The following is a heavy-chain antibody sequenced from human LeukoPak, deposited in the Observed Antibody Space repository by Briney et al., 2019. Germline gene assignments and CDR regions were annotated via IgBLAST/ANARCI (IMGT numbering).Heavy chain of an antibody. J-gene: IGHJ4*02. CDR1: GLTFSSYW. D-gene: IGHD1-26*01. CDR3: ATRVVGATCLDY. Sequence: PGGSLRLSCAASGLTFSSYWMHWVRQAPGKGLVWVSRINSDGSGTSYADSVKGRFTISRDNAKNTLYLQMNSLRAEDTAVYYCATRVVGATCLDYWGQGTLVTVSS. CDR2: INSDGSGT. V-gene: IGHV3-74*01.